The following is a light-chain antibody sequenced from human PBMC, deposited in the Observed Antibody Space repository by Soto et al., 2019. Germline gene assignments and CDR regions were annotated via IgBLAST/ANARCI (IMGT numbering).Light chain of an antibody. CDR1: SNDVGAYNY. V-gene: IGLV2-11*01. Sequence: QPVLTQPRSVSGSPGQSVTISCTGTSNDVGAYNYVSWYQQHPGKAPKLMIYDVTKWPSGVPDRFSGSKSGNTASLTISGLQAEDEADYYCCSYAGAYTGVFGGGTKLTVL. J-gene: IGLJ3*02. CDR2: DVT. CDR3: CSYAGAYTGV.